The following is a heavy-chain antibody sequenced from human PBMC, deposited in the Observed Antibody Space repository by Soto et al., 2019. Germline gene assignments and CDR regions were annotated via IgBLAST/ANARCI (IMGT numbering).Heavy chain of an antibody. D-gene: IGHD4-17*01. CDR2: ISYDGSNK. CDR1: GFTFSSYG. J-gene: IGHJ5*02. CDR3: ANPYGGNSGDWFDP. Sequence: PGGSLRLSCAASGFTFSSYGMHWVRQAPGKGLEWVAVISYDGSNKYYADSVKGRFTISRDNSKNTLYLQMNSLRAEDTAVYYCANPYGGNSGDWFDPWGQGTLVTVSS. V-gene: IGHV3-30*18.